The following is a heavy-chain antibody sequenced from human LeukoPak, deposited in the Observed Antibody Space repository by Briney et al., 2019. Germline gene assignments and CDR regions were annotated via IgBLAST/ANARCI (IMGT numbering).Heavy chain of an antibody. CDR3: ARRDYYYGMDV. V-gene: IGHV3-74*01. J-gene: IGHJ6*02. CDR1: GFTFSSYW. Sequence: GGSLRLSCAASGFTFSSYWMHWVRQAPGKGLVWVSRINSDGSSTSYADSVKGRFTISRDNAKNTLYLQMNSLRAEDTAVYYCARRDYYYGMDVWGQGTTVTVSS. CDR2: INSDGSST.